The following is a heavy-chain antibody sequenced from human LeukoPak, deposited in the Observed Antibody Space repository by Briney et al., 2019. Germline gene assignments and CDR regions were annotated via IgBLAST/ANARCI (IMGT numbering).Heavy chain of an antibody. CDR3: IRGPGHYFDY. J-gene: IGHJ4*02. CDR2: INPSSGAT. D-gene: IGHD3-10*01. CDR1: GYTFNYYY. V-gene: IGHV1-2*02. Sequence: GASVKVSCKASGYTFNYYYMHWVRQAPGQGLEWMGWINPSSGATNYAQKFQGRVTMTRDTSVSTAYMELTRLRSDDSAVFYCIRGPGHYFDYWGQGTVHPLL.